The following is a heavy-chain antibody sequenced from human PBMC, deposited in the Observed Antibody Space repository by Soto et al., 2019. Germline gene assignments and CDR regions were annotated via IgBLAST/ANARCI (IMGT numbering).Heavy chain of an antibody. CDR3: ARTSAAGKYYYGMEV. Sequence: PGESLKISCKGSGYSFTSYWIGWVRQMPGKGLEWMGIIYPGDSDTRYSPSFQGQVTISADKSISTAYLQWSSLKASDTAMYDCARTSAAGKYYYGMEVWGQGTTVTVSS. V-gene: IGHV5-51*01. J-gene: IGHJ6*01. CDR1: GYSFTSYW. D-gene: IGHD6-13*01. CDR2: IYPGDSDT.